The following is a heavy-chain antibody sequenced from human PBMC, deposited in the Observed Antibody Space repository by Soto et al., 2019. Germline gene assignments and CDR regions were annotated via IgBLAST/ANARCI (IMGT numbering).Heavy chain of an antibody. V-gene: IGHV1-18*01. CDR1: GYTFTSYG. D-gene: IGHD6-19*01. CDR3: ARFRIAVAGTGYYYYGMDV. CDR2: ISAYNGNT. J-gene: IGHJ6*02. Sequence: QVQLVQSGAEVKKPGASVKVSCKASGYTFTSYGISWVRQAPGQGLEWMGWISAYNGNTNYAQKLQGRVTMTTDTSTSTDYMELRSLRSDDTAVYYCARFRIAVAGTGYYYYGMDVWGQGTTVTVSS.